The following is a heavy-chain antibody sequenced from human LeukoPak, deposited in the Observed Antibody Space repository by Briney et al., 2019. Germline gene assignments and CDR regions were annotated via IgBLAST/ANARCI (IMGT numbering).Heavy chain of an antibody. V-gene: IGHV3-21*01. CDR1: GFTFSSYT. Sequence: GGSLRLSCAASGFTFSSYTMNWVRQAPGKGLEWVSSITTSSTYIYYADSVRGRFTISRDNAKNPLYLRMSSLRVGDTAVYYCARGEGYYASGSYYIDYWGQGTLVTVSS. J-gene: IGHJ4*02. CDR2: ITTSSTYI. D-gene: IGHD3-10*01. CDR3: ARGEGYYASGSYYIDY.